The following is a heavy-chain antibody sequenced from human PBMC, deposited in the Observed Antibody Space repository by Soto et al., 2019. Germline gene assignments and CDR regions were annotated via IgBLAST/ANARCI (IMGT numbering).Heavy chain of an antibody. J-gene: IGHJ5*02. CDR3: AHYVSTSPAGWFDP. Sequence: QITLKESGPTLVKPTQTLTLTCTFSGLSLSTSGEAVGWIRQPPGKALEWLALIYWDDDKRYNPTLKTRLTITKDTSKTQVVLTLTTMDPVDTATYYCAHYVSTSPAGWFDPWGQGILVTVSS. CDR2: IYWDDDK. CDR1: GLSLSTSGEA. V-gene: IGHV2-5*02. D-gene: IGHD3-10*02.